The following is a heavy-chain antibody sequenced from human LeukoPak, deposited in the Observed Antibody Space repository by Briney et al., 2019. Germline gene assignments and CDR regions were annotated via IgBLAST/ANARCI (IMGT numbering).Heavy chain of an antibody. CDR2: INWNGGST. V-gene: IGHV3-20*04. CDR1: GFTFSSYE. Sequence: GGSLRLSCAASGFTFSSYEMNWVRQAPGKGLEWVSGINWNGGSTGYADSVKGRFTISRDNAKNSLYLQMNSLRAEDTALYYCARIDTYYYDSSGYYSAFDIWGQGTIVTVSS. J-gene: IGHJ3*02. CDR3: ARIDTYYYDSSGYYSAFDI. D-gene: IGHD3-22*01.